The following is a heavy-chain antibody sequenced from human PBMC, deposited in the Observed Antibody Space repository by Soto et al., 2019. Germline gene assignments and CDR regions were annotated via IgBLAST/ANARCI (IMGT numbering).Heavy chain of an antibody. J-gene: IGHJ2*01. D-gene: IGHD1-1*01. CDR2: ISGSGGST. Sequence: APGKGLEWVSAISGSGGSTYYADSVRGRFTISRDNSKNTLYLQMNSLRAEDMFLHADDNIRAKLPVSAFLLNRSSDL. CDR3: DNIRAKLPVSAFLLNRSSDL. V-gene: IGHV3-23*01.